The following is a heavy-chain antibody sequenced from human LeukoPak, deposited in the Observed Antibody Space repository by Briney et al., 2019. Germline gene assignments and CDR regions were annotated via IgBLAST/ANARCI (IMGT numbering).Heavy chain of an antibody. Sequence: PGGSLRLSCAASGFTFSSNSMNWVRQAPGKGLEWVSYISSSGSAIYYADSVKGRFTISRDNAKSSLYLQMNSLRFFFTAVYYCARVRWSRLYYYGMDVWGQGTTVTVSS. V-gene: IGHV3-48*01. J-gene: IGHJ6*02. CDR3: ARVRWSRLYYYGMDV. CDR1: GFTFSSNS. CDR2: ISSSGSAI. D-gene: IGHD4-23*01.